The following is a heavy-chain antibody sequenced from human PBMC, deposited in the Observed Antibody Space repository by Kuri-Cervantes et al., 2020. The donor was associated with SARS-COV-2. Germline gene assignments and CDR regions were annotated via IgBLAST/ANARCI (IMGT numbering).Heavy chain of an antibody. Sequence: GGSLRLSCAASGFTFSSYAMHWVRQAPGKGLVWVSRINSDGSSTSYADSVKGRFTISRDNAKNTLYLQMNSLRAEDTAVYYCARWQRGSSWYSVFDYWGQGTLVTVSS. D-gene: IGHD6-13*01. CDR1: GFTFSSYA. CDR3: ARWQRGSSWYSVFDY. V-gene: IGHV3-74*01. J-gene: IGHJ4*02. CDR2: INSDGSST.